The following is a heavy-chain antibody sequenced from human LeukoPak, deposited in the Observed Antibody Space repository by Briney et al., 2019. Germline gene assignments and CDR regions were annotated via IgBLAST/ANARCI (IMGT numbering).Heavy chain of an antibody. CDR1: GFTLSSYA. CDR2: ISGSGGRT. Sequence: GGALRLSRAASGFTLSSYAMSSVRQAAGKGLEGVSAISGSGGRTYYADSVKGRLTISRDNSKNTLYLQMNSLRAEDTAVYYCAKAPVVVPAAIDYWGQGTLVSVSS. V-gene: IGHV3-23*01. CDR3: AKAPVVVPAAIDY. J-gene: IGHJ4*02. D-gene: IGHD2-2*02.